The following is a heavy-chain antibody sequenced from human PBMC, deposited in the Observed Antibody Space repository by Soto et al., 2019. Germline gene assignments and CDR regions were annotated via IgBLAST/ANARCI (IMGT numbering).Heavy chain of an antibody. Sequence: EVQLVESGGGLVKLGGSLRLSCAASGFTFSSYSMNWVRQAPGKGLEWVSSISSSSSYIYYADSVKGRFTISRDNAKNSLYLQMNSLRAEDTAVYYCARGLYYYDSSGYYSPWGQGTLVTVSS. J-gene: IGHJ5*02. V-gene: IGHV3-21*01. CDR2: ISSSSSYI. CDR3: ARGLYYYDSSGYYSP. D-gene: IGHD3-22*01. CDR1: GFTFSSYS.